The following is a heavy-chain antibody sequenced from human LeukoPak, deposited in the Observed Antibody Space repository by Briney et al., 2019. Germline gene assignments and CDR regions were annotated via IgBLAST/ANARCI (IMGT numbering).Heavy chain of an antibody. CDR3: ARGPPRGKYYYMDV. D-gene: IGHD1-1*01. J-gene: IGHJ6*03. CDR2: IGTASDT. CDR1: GFTFSSFD. Sequence: GGSQRLSCAASGFTFSSFDMHWVRQPTGQGLEWVSTIGTASDTYYPGSVEGRFTLSRDNAKNSLYLQMNSLTAGDTAVYYCARGPPRGKYYYMDVWGKGTTVTVSS. V-gene: IGHV3-13*01.